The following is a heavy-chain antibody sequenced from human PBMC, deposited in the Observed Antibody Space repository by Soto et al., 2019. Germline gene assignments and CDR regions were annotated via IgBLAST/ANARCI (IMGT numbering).Heavy chain of an antibody. Sequence: PGGSLRLSCAASGFTFDDYAMHWVRQAPGKGLEWVSGISWNSGSIGYADSVKGRFTISRDNAKNSLYLQMNSLRAEDTALYYCVKDRSGSIASYDYWGQGTLVTVSS. CDR3: VKDRSGSIASYDY. J-gene: IGHJ4*02. CDR2: ISWNSGSI. CDR1: GFTFDDYA. D-gene: IGHD3-3*01. V-gene: IGHV3-9*01.